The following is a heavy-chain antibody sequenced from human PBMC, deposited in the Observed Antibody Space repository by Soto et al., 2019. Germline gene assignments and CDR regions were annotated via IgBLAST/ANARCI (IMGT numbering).Heavy chain of an antibody. CDR2: IIPIFGTA. J-gene: IGHJ6*02. CDR3: ARVRLGIAVARYYYGMDV. CDR1: GGTFSSYA. V-gene: IGHV1-69*12. D-gene: IGHD6-19*01. Sequence: QVQLVQSGAEVKKPGSSVKVSCKASGGTFSSYAISWVRQAPGQGLEWMGGIIPIFGTANYAQKFQGRGTITADESTSTAYMELSSLRSEDTAVYYCARVRLGIAVARYYYGMDVWGQGTTVTVSS.